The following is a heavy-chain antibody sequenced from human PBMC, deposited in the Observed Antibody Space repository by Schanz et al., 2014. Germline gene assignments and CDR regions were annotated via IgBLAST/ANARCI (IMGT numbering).Heavy chain of an antibody. Sequence: QVHLVQSGAEVKRPGASVKVSCKASEYSFTSYSMHWMRQAPGQRLEWMGWINTGSGDTKYSQNFQGRVTITRDTSASTASMELSSLRSEDTAVYSCARGIGGYGANNYFDYWGQGTLVTVSS. CDR3: ARGIGGYGANNYFDY. V-gene: IGHV1-3*04. CDR2: INTGSGDT. J-gene: IGHJ4*02. D-gene: IGHD5-12*01. CDR1: EYSFTSYS.